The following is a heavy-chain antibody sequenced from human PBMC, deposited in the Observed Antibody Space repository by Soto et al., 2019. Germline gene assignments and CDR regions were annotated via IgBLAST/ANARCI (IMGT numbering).Heavy chain of an antibody. J-gene: IGHJ2*01. V-gene: IGHV3-33*01. CDR1: GFTFRNYG. Sequence: QVPLVESGGGVVQPGRSLRLSCAASGFTFRNYGMHWVRQAPGKGLEWVAVIWYDGSNKYYADSVKGRFTISRDNSKSTLHLQMNSLRAEDTAVYYCTRDVSSRYFDLWGRGSLVTVSS. CDR3: TRDVSSRYFDL. CDR2: IWYDGSNK.